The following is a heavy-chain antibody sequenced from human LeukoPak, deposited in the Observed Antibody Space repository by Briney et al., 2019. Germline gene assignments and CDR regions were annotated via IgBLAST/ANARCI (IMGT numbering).Heavy chain of an antibody. V-gene: IGHV4-39*01. J-gene: IGHJ4*02. CDR2: IYYSGST. CDR1: GGSISSSSYY. Sequence: TSETLSLTCTVSGGSISSSSYYWGWIRQPPGKGLEWIVSIYYSGSTYYNPSLKSRVTISVDTSKNQFSLKLSSVTAADTAVYYCARRSYDILTGYYNVDYWGQGTLVTVSS. CDR3: ARRSYDILTGYYNVDY. D-gene: IGHD3-9*01.